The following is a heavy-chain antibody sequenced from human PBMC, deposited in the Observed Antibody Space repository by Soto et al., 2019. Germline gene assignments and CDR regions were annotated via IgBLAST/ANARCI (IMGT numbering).Heavy chain of an antibody. CDR1: GYTFTGYY. V-gene: IGHV1-2*04. CDR3: ARGMVGVPAVQYYYYMDV. J-gene: IGHJ6*03. D-gene: IGHD2-2*01. Sequence: ASVKVSCKASGYTFTGYYMHWVRQAPGQGLEWMGWINPNSGGTNYAQKFQGWVTMTRDTSISTAYMELSRLRSDDTAVYYCARGMVGVPAVQYYYYMDVWGKGTTVTVSS. CDR2: INPNSGGT.